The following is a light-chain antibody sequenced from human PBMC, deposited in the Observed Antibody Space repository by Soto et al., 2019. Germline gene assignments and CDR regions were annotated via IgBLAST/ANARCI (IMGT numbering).Light chain of an antibody. CDR1: SSDVGGYNY. Sequence: QSVLTQPPSAPGSPGQSVTTSCTGTSSDVGGYNYVSWYQQHPGKAPKLMISEVSKRPSGVPDRFSGSKSGNTASLTVSGLQAEDEADYYCSSFAGNNNLVFGGGTKLTVL. CDR2: EVS. J-gene: IGLJ2*01. V-gene: IGLV2-8*01. CDR3: SSFAGNNNLV.